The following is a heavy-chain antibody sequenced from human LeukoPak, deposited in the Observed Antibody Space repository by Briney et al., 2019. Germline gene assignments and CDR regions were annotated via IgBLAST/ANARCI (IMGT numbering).Heavy chain of an antibody. D-gene: IGHD6-6*01. CDR2: IYYSGGT. CDR3: ATSLRNEYSSSPGWFDP. V-gene: IGHV4-59*01. J-gene: IGHJ5*02. CDR1: GGSISSYY. Sequence: SETLSLTCTVSGGSISSYYWSWIRQPPGKGLEWIGYIYYSGGTNYNPSLKSRVTISVDTSKNQFSLKLSSVTAADTAVYYCATSLRNEYSSSPGWFDPWGQGTLVTVSS.